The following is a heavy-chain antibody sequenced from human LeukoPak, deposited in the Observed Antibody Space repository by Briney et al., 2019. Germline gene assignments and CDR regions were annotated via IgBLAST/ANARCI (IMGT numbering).Heavy chain of an antibody. J-gene: IGHJ4*02. V-gene: IGHV3-48*03. CDR1: GFTFSSYE. Sequence: PGGSLRLSCAASGFTFSSYEVNWVRHAPGKGLEWVSYISSSGSTIYYADSVKGRFTISRDNAKNSLYLQMNSLRAEDAAVYYCARDSGYCSGGSCYSFDYWGQGTLVTVSS. CDR3: ARDSGYCSGGSCYSFDY. D-gene: IGHD2-15*01. CDR2: ISSSGSTI.